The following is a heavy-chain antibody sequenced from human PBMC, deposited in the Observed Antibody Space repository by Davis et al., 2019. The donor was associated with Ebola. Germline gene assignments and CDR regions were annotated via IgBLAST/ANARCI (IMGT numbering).Heavy chain of an antibody. V-gene: IGHV3-9*01. Sequence: SLKISCAASGFTFDDYAMHWVRQAPGKGLEWVSGISWNSGSIGYADSVKGRFTISRDNAKNSLYLQMNSLRAEDTALYYCAKARTRGYSYGHNWFDPWSQGTLVTVSS. CDR1: GFTFDDYA. J-gene: IGHJ5*02. D-gene: IGHD5-18*01. CDR2: ISWNSGSI. CDR3: AKARTRGYSYGHNWFDP.